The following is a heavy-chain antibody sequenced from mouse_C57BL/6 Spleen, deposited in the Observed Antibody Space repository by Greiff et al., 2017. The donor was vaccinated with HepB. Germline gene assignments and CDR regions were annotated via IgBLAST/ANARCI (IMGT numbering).Heavy chain of an antibody. CDR1: GFTFTDYY. D-gene: IGHD3-2*02. CDR2: IRNKANGYTT. J-gene: IGHJ3*01. Sequence: EVMLVESGGGLVQPGGSLSLSCAASGFTFTDYYMSWVRQPPGKALEWLGFIRNKANGYTTEYSASVKGRFTISRDNSQSILYLQMNALRAEDSATYYCARYGTTGSWFADWGQGTLVTVSA. V-gene: IGHV7-3*01. CDR3: ARYGTTGSWFAD.